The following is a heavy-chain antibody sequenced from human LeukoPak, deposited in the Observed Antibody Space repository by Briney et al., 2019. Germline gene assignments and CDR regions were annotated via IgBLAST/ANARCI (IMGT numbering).Heavy chain of an antibody. J-gene: IGHJ4*02. D-gene: IGHD3-3*01. CDR1: GYSFTTYW. V-gene: IGHV5-51*01. Sequence: GESLKISCKGCGYSFTTYWIGWVRQMPGRGLEGMGIIYPGDSDTRYSPSFQGQVTISADKSISTAYLQWSSLKASDIAMYYCARVGDGVVTTSAVDYWGQGTLVTVSS. CDR3: ARVGDGVVTTSAVDY. CDR2: IYPGDSDT.